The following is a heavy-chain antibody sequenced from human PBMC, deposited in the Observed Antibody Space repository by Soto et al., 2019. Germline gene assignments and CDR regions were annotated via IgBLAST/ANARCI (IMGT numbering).Heavy chain of an antibody. CDR2: VSGSGRT. D-gene: IGHD2-21*01. CDR3: AKDRGIDYDYYMDV. J-gene: IGHJ6*03. CDR1: GFTFSSYA. V-gene: IGHV3-23*01. Sequence: EVQLLESGGGLVQPGGSLRLSCVVSGFTFSSYAMSWVRQAPGKGLECVSSVSGSGRTYYADSVKGRFTISRDNSKNTLYLQMNSLRAEDTALYYCAKDRGIDYDYYMDVWGKGNTVTVSS.